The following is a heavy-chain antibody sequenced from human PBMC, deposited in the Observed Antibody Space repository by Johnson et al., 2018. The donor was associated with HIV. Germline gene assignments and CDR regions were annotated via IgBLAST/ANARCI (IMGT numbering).Heavy chain of an antibody. CDR2: INWNGGST. CDR1: GFTFDDYG. V-gene: IGHV3-20*04. Sequence: VQLVESGRGVVQPGRSLRLSCAASGFTFDDYGMSWVRQAPGKGLEWVSGINWNGGSTGYADSVKGRFTISRDNAKNSLYLQMNSLRAEDTALYYCASFLSGWYWVGAFDIWGQGTMVTVSS. D-gene: IGHD6-19*01. J-gene: IGHJ3*02. CDR3: ASFLSGWYWVGAFDI.